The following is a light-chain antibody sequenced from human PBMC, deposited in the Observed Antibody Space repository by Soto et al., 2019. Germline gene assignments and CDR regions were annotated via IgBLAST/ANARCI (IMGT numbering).Light chain of an antibody. V-gene: IGKV3-11*01. CDR1: QNIGTS. Sequence: EIVLTQSPATLSLSPGERATLSSRPGQNIGTSLAWSQQKPGQSPRLLIYDASHSATGVPARFSGSGSGTDFTLTISGLEPEDFAVYYCQQRSVWPITFGQGTRLEI. CDR2: DAS. J-gene: IGKJ5*01. CDR3: QQRSVWPIT.